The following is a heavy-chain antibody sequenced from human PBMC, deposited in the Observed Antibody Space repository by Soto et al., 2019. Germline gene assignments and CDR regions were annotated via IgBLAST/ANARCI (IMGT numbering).Heavy chain of an antibody. Sequence: EVQLVESGGGLVKPGVSLRLSCAASGFTFSRYGMNWVRQAPGKGLELVSSISGLSSYIYYADSVKGRFTVSRYNAKNSLYVQMNSLRAEDTAVYYCARDPQQRLADSYYYGMDVWGQGTTVIVSS. CDR3: ARDPQQRLADSYYYGMDV. V-gene: IGHV3-21*02. CDR1: GFTFSRYG. D-gene: IGHD6-25*01. CDR2: ISGLSSYI. J-gene: IGHJ6*02.